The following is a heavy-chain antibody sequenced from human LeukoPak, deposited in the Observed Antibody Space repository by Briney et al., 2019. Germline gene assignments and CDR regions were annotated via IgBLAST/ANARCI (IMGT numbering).Heavy chain of an antibody. J-gene: IGHJ3*02. CDR3: ARLSAPRGIVVVPSAFDI. CDR2: IYPGDSDT. Sequence: GESLKISCKGSGYSFTSYWIGWVRQMPGKGLEWMGIIYPGDSDTRYSPSFQGQVTISADKSISTAYLQWSSLKASDTAMYYCARLSAPRGIVVVPSAFDIWGQGTMVTVSS. CDR1: GYSFTSYW. D-gene: IGHD3-22*01. V-gene: IGHV5-51*01.